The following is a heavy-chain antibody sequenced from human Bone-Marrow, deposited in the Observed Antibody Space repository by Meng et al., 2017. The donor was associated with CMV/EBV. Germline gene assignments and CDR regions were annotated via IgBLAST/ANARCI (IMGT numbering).Heavy chain of an antibody. J-gene: IGHJ4*02. CDR3: ARSATSIVAPTPFFVY. D-gene: IGHD5-12*01. Sequence: ASVKVSCKASGCTFSSYTISWVRQAPGQGLEWMGWINPNSGGTNYAQKFQGRVTMTRDTSISTAYMELSRLRSDDTAVYYCARSATSIVAPTPFFVYRGQGTLVTVS. V-gene: IGHV1-2*02. CDR2: INPNSGGT. CDR1: GCTFSSYT.